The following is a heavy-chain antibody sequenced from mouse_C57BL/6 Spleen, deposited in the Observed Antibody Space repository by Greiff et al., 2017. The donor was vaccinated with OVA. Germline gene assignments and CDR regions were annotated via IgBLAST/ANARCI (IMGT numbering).Heavy chain of an antibody. Sequence: EVQLVESGGDLVKPGGSLKLSCAASGFTFSSYGMSWVRQTPDKRLEWVATISSGGSYTYYPDSVKGRFTISRDNAKNTLYLQMSSLKSEDTAMYYCARDDYDRAWFAYWGQGTLVTVSA. CDR3: ARDDYDRAWFAY. CDR1: GFTFSSYG. D-gene: IGHD2-4*01. J-gene: IGHJ3*01. V-gene: IGHV5-6*01. CDR2: ISSGGSYT.